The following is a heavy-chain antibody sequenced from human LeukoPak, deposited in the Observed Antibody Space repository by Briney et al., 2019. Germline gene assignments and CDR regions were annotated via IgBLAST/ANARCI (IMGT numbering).Heavy chain of an antibody. CDR1: GGSISSTNYY. CDR3: ARSDYHNSGSHTVFDAFDI. V-gene: IGHV4-39*07. D-gene: IGHD3-10*01. J-gene: IGHJ3*02. Sequence: SETLSLTCPVSGGSISSTNYYWGWIRQPPGKGLEWIGSIYYSGCTYYNPSLKSRVTISIDTSKNQLSLKLSFVTAADTAMYYCARSDYHNSGSHTVFDAFDIWGQGTRVTVSS. CDR2: IYYSGCT.